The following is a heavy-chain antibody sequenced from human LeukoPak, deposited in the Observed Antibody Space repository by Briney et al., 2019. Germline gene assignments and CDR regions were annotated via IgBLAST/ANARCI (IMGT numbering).Heavy chain of an antibody. V-gene: IGHV3-23*01. Sequence: HPGESLRLSCAASGFTFSSYAMSWVRQAPGKGLEWVSVISDTGGSTYYAETVKGCFTISRDNSKNTLYLQMNSLRAEDTAVYYCARALYTSRSYLATFSPTNFDYWGQGTLVTVSS. D-gene: IGHD6-13*01. J-gene: IGHJ4*02. CDR1: GFTFSSYA. CDR3: ARALYTSRSYLATFSPTNFDY. CDR2: ISDTGGST.